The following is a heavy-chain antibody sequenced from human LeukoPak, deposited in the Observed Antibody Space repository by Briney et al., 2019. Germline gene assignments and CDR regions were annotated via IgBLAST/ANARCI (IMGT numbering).Heavy chain of an antibody. Sequence: QTGGSLRLSCAASGFAFDDYAMHWVRQAPGKGLEWVSGISWNSGSIGYADSVKGRFTISRDNAKNSLYLQMNSLRAEDTALFYCAKSPYDSSGYYFDYWGQGTLVTVSS. CDR2: ISWNSGSI. CDR3: AKSPYDSSGYYFDY. V-gene: IGHV3-9*01. J-gene: IGHJ4*02. CDR1: GFAFDDYA. D-gene: IGHD3-22*01.